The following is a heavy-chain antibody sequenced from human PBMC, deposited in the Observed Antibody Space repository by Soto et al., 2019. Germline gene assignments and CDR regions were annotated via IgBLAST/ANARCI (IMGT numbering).Heavy chain of an antibody. J-gene: IGHJ3*02. CDR2: ISYDGSNK. CDR3: AKDLSRLKSSLADI. D-gene: IGHD3-16*02. V-gene: IGHV3-30*18. Sequence: GGSLRLSCAASGFTFSSYGMHWVRQAPGKGLEWVAVISYDGSNKYYADSVKGRFTISRDNSKNTLYLQMNSLRAEDTAVYYCAKDLSRLKSSLADIWGQGTMVTVSS. CDR1: GFTFSSYG.